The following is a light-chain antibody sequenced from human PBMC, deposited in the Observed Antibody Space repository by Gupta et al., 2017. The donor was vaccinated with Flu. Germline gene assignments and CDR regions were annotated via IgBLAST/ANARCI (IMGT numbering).Light chain of an antibody. J-gene: IGKJ1*01. V-gene: IGKV1-39*01. CDR2: AAS. CDR3: QHSYSTPWT. CDR1: QSISSY. Sequence: DIQMTQSPSSLSASVGDRATITCRASQSISSYLNWYQQKPGKAPKLLIYAASSLQSGVPSRFSGSGSGTDFTLTISSLQPEDFATYYCQHSYSTPWTFGQGTKVEIK.